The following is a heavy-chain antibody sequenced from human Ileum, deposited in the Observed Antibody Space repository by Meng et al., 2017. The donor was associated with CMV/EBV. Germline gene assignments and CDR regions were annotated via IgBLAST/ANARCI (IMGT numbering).Heavy chain of an antibody. CDR1: GYTFTSYD. CDR2: MNPNNGNT. Sequence: ASVKVSCKASGYTFTSYDINWVRQATGQGLEWMGWMNPNNGNTGYAQKFQGRVTMTRNTSKSTAYMELSSLRSEDPAVYYCSRGPSSSGWNYYHPYGMDVWGHGNTVNVAS. J-gene: IGHJ6*02. CDR3: SRGPSSSGWNYYHPYGMDV. D-gene: IGHD6-25*01. V-gene: IGHV1-8*01.